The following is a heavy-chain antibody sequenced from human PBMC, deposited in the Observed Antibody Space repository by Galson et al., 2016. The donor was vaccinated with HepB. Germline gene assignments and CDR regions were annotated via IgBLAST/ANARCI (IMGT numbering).Heavy chain of an antibody. D-gene: IGHD4-23*01. Sequence: SLRLSCAASGVTFDYYAMHWVRQAPGKGLEWVSGISWNSGSICYANSVKGRFTISRDNAKNSHYLQMNSLRAEDTALYYCAKGRSGGNPFFFYAMDVWGQGTTVTVSS. CDR2: ISWNSGSI. CDR3: AKGRSGGNPFFFYAMDV. CDR1: GVTFDYYA. V-gene: IGHV3-9*01. J-gene: IGHJ6*02.